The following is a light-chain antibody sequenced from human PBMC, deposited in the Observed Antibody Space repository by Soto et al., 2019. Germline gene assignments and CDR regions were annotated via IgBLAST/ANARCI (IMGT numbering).Light chain of an antibody. J-gene: IGKJ1*01. CDR2: GTS. CDR3: QQYGSSGT. V-gene: IGKV3-20*01. Sequence: EIVLTQSPGTLSLSPGERATLSCRASQRVTGSYLAWYLQKPGQAPRLLIYGTSSRATGIPTRFSGSGSGTNLTLTISRLEPEDFAVYYCQQYGSSGTFGQGTKVDIK. CDR1: QRVTGSY.